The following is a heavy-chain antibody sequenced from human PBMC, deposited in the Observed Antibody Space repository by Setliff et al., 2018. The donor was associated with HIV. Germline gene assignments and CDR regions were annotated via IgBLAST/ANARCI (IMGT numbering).Heavy chain of an antibody. CDR1: GYNFTDYG. CDR2: INTNTGYP. J-gene: IGHJ5*02. Sequence: ASVKVSCKASGYNFTDYGINWVRQDPGQGLEWMGWINTNTGYPTYAQAFRGRFVFSLDTSVSTAYLEISSLEAEDTAVYFCARVRTSYNFWVGDVFDPWGQGTLVTVSS. D-gene: IGHD1-1*01. V-gene: IGHV7-4-1*02. CDR3: ARVRTSYNFWVGDVFDP.